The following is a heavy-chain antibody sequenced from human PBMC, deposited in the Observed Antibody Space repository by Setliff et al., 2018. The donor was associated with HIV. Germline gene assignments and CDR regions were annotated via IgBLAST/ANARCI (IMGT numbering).Heavy chain of an antibody. Sequence: KPSETLSLTCSISGATIHYHYWSWIRQPPGKGLEWIGYVDYSGDTEYNPSLQSRATISVDTSKNHVSLRLSSVTAADTAVYYCARVPSIETILFDSWGQGTLVTVSS. CDR1: GATIHYHY. V-gene: IGHV4-59*11. J-gene: IGHJ4*02. CDR2: VDYSGDT. CDR3: ARVPSIETILFDS. D-gene: IGHD2-2*02.